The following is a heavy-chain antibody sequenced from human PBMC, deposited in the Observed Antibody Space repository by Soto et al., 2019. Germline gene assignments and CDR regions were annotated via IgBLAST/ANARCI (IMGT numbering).Heavy chain of an antibody. CDR1: GDSISTYY. CDR3: ARSTGWLIFDF. Sequence: SETLSLTCTVSGDSISTYYWSWIRQPPGKGLEWIGYVYYSGSTNYNPSLKSRVALSVDTSKNQFSLKLTSVTAADTAVYYCARSTGWLIFDFWGQGTLVTVS. CDR2: VYYSGST. V-gene: IGHV4-59*01. J-gene: IGHJ4*02. D-gene: IGHD5-12*01.